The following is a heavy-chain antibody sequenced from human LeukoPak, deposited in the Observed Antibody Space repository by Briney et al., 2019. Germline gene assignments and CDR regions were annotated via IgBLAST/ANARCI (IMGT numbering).Heavy chain of an antibody. CDR2: IGGSSSSI. CDR3: ARDNYYDFWSGYYSSYYYGMDV. D-gene: IGHD3-3*01. J-gene: IGHJ6*02. Sequence: GGSLRLSCAASGFTFSSYSMNWVRQAPGKGLEWVSSIGGSSSSIYYADSVKGRFTISRDNAKNSLYLQMNSLRAEDTAVYYCARDNYYDFWSGYYSSYYYGMDVWGQGTTVTVSS. V-gene: IGHV3-21*01. CDR1: GFTFSSYS.